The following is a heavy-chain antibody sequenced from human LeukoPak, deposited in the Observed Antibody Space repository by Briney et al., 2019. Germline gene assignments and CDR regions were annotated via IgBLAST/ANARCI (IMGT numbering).Heavy chain of an antibody. V-gene: IGHV3-9*01. D-gene: IGHD5-12*01. Sequence: PGRSLRLSCAASGFTFDDYAMHWVRHAPGKGLEWVSGISWNRGSIDYADSVKGRFTISRDNAKKSLYLQMNSMRAEETALYYCXXXIVXIVATITGPXDYWGQXXXVTV. J-gene: IGHJ4*02. CDR2: ISWNRGSI. CDR3: XXXIVXIVATITGPXDY. CDR1: GFTFDDYA.